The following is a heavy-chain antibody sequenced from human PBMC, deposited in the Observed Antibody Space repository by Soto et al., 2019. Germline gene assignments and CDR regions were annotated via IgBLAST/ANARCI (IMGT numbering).Heavy chain of an antibody. J-gene: IGHJ6*02. D-gene: IGHD2-2*01. CDR1: GGTFSSYA. CDR3: ASHEGGYCSSTSCTGYYYYGMDV. V-gene: IGHV1-69*13. CDR2: IIPIFGTA. Sequence: SVKVSCKASGGTFSSYAISWVRQAPGQGLEWMGGIIPIFGTANYAQKFQGRVTITADESTSTAYMELSSLRSEDTAVYYCASHEGGYCSSTSCTGYYYYGMDVWGQGTTVTVSS.